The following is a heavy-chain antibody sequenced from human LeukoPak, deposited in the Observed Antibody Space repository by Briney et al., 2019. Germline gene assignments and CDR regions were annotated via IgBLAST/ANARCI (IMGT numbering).Heavy chain of an antibody. CDR3: ARRTAHKLRFDY. Sequence: SGPTLVNPTQTLTLTCTFSGFSLSTSGLGVGWIRQPPGKALEWLALIYWDDDKRYSPSLKSRLTITKGTSKNQVILTMTNMDPVDTATYYCARRTAHKLRFDYGGQGTLVSVS. CDR1: GFSLSTSGLG. CDR2: IYWDDDK. V-gene: IGHV2-5*02. J-gene: IGHJ4*02. D-gene: IGHD4-17*01.